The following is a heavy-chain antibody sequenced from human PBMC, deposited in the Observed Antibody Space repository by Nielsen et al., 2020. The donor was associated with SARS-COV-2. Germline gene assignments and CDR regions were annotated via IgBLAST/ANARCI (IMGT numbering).Heavy chain of an antibody. CDR2: ISNDESKI. Sequence: GGSLKISCAASGFTFSSYGMHWVRQAPGKGLEWVALISNDESKIYYSDSVKGRFTISRDNSNKSLYLQMNSLRPEDTAVYYCTSEMATWGQGTPVTVSS. CDR3: TSEMAT. CDR1: GFTFSSYG. V-gene: IGHV3-30*03. J-gene: IGHJ4*02. D-gene: IGHD5-24*01.